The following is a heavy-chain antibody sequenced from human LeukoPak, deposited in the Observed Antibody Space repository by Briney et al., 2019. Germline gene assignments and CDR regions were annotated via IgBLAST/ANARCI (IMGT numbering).Heavy chain of an antibody. Sequence: PGGSLRLSCVASGFTFSSFAMSWVRQAPGKGLEWVSTISGSGGTTNCADSVKGRFTFSRDNSRNMVHLQMNSLRAEDTAVYYCAKDLPDYGDYIEGYWGQGTLVTVSS. CDR2: ISGSGGTT. D-gene: IGHD4-17*01. J-gene: IGHJ4*02. CDR3: AKDLPDYGDYIEGY. V-gene: IGHV3-23*01. CDR1: GFTFSSFA.